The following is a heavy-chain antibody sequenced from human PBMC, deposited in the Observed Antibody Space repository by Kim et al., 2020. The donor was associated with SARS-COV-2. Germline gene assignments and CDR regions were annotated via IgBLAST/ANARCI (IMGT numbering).Heavy chain of an antibody. D-gene: IGHD6-13*01. Sequence: SETLSLTCSVSGGSISSSNWWSWVRQPPGKGLEWIGEIYHSGSTHYNPSLKSRVTISVDKSKNQFSLKLSSVTAADTAVYYCMRDQGGSSWDSWGQGTLVTVFS. CDR2: IYHSGST. CDR3: MRDQGGSSWDS. J-gene: IGHJ4*02. CDR1: GGSISSSNW. V-gene: IGHV4-4*02.